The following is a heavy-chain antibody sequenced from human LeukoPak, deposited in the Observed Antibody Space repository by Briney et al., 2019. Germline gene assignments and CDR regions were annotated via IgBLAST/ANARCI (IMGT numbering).Heavy chain of an antibody. V-gene: IGHV5-51*01. CDR3: GRRGKGSAGNGP. CDR2: IWPTDSIT. Sequence: GESLKISCKTSGYSFATYWIGWVRQMPGKGLEWMGIIWPTDSITKYSPSFQGLVTISADRSISTAYLQWDSLKALERRKDYCGRRGKGSAGNGPWGQGT. J-gene: IGHJ5*01. D-gene: IGHD2-15*01. CDR1: GYSFATYW.